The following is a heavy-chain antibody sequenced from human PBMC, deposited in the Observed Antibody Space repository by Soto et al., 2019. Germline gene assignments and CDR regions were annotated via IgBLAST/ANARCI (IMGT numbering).Heavy chain of an antibody. CDR2: IDNSGSYR. CDR1: GFTLSDHY. V-gene: IGHV3-11*06. Sequence: QVHLVESGGGLVKPGGSLRLSCAASGFTLSDHYMSWIRQAPGKGLEWVSYIDNSGSYRNYGDSVKGRFTISRDNAKNSLYLQMNSLRSEDTAVYYCARGNVGPAGWFDPWGQGNLVTVSS. D-gene: IGHD2-15*01. CDR3: ARGNVGPAGWFDP. J-gene: IGHJ5*02.